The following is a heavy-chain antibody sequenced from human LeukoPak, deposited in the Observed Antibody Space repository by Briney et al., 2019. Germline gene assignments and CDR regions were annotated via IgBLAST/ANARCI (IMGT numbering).Heavy chain of an antibody. J-gene: IGHJ3*02. V-gene: IGHV5-51*01. D-gene: IGHD1-26*01. CDR3: ARVGYSGSYFGAFDI. CDR1: GYSLSSYW. Sequence: GESLKISCKGSGYSLSSYWIGWVRQMPGKGLEWMGIIYPGDSDTRYSPSFQGQVTISADKSITTAYLQWSSLKASDTAMYYCARVGYSGSYFGAFDIWGQGTRVTVSS. CDR2: IYPGDSDT.